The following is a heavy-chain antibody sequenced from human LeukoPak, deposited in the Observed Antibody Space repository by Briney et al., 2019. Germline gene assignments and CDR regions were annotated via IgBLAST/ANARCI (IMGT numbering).Heavy chain of an antibody. CDR2: ISYDGSEK. CDR1: GFSFNSYG. D-gene: IGHD5-18*01. V-gene: IGHV3-30*18. J-gene: IGHJ4*02. Sequence: GRSLRLSCAASGFSFNSYGMHWVRQAPGKGLEWVAFISYDGSEKHYADSVKGRFTISRDNSNNTLYVQMSSLRAEDTAVYYCAKDRNSYEPPLDYLDYWGQGTLVTVSS. CDR3: AKDRNSYEPPLDYLDY.